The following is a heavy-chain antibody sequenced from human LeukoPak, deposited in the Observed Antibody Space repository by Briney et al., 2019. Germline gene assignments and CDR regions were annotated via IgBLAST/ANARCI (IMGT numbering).Heavy chain of an antibody. V-gene: IGHV3-74*01. D-gene: IGHD1/OR15-1a*01. CDR2: ITSDGSDT. J-gene: IGHJ4*02. Sequence: GGSLRLSCAASGFTFSSYAMHWVRQAPGKGLMWLSRITSDGSDTIYADSGKGRFTISRDNAKNTLYLQMSSLSAEDTAVYYCATGGEQYYDYWGQGTLVTVSS. CDR1: GFTFSSYA. CDR3: ATGGEQYYDY.